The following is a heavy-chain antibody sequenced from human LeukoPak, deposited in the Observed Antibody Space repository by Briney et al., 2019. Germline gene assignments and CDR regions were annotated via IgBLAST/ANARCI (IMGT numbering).Heavy chain of an antibody. Sequence: SETLSLTCIVSGGPIASRSNYWVWLRQPPGKGLEWIGYIYYSGSTNYNPSLKSRVTISVDTSKNQFSLKLSSVTAADTAVYYCARVHSSGWYGVPWYFDYWGQGTLVTVSS. V-gene: IGHV4-61*05. CDR3: ARVHSSGWYGVPWYFDY. D-gene: IGHD6-19*01. CDR1: GGPIASRSNY. CDR2: IYYSGST. J-gene: IGHJ4*02.